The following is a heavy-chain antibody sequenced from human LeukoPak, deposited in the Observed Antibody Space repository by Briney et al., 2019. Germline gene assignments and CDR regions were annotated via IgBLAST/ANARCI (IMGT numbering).Heavy chain of an antibody. CDR2: INPNSGGT. CDR3: ARDRDYYDSSGYYGY. Sequence: GASVKVSCKASGYTFTGYYMHWVRQAPGQGLEWMGWINPNSGGTNYAQKFQGRVTMTRDTSISTAYMELSRLRSGDTAVYYCARDRDYYDSSGYYGYWGQGTLVTVSS. J-gene: IGHJ4*02. D-gene: IGHD3-22*01. V-gene: IGHV1-2*02. CDR1: GYTFTGYY.